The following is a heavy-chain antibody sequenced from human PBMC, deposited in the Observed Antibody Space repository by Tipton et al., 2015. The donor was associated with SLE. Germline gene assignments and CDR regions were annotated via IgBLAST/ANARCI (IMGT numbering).Heavy chain of an antibody. CDR3: ARGAVGFSEWLSPGGMDV. V-gene: IGHV4-38-2*01. Sequence: TLSLTCVVSDYSISSTYYWGWIRQPPGKGLEWIGNIYHTGTTYYIPSLKSRVTISIDTSKNNFSLKMTAVTAADTAVYYCARGAVGFSEWLSPGGMDVWGQGTTVTVSS. D-gene: IGHD3-22*01. CDR2: IYHTGTT. CDR1: DYSISSTYY. J-gene: IGHJ6*02.